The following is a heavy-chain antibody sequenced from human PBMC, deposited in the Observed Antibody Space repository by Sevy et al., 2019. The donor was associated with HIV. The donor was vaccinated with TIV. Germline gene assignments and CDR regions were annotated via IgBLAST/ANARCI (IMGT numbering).Heavy chain of an antibody. CDR2: ISGSGGST. CDR1: GFTFSSYA. D-gene: IGHD2-2*01. CDR3: AKEGDIVVVPAYGMDV. V-gene: IGHV3-23*01. J-gene: IGHJ6*02. Sequence: GGSLRLSCAASGFTFSSYAMSWVRQAPGEGLEWVSGISGSGGSTYYADSVKGRFTISRDNSKNTLYLQMNSLRAEDTAVYYCAKEGDIVVVPAYGMDVWGQGTTVTVSS.